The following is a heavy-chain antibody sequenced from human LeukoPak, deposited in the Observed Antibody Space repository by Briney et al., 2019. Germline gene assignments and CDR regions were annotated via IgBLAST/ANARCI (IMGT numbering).Heavy chain of an antibody. V-gene: IGHV3-30*18. CDR1: GFTFSIYG. D-gene: IGHD3-22*01. CDR2: ISYDGSNK. Sequence: GGSLRLSCAASGFTFSIYGMHWVRQAPGKGLEWVAFISYDGSNKYYADSVKGRFTISRDHSKNTLYLQMTSLRAEDTALYLCSKDPWQSGHYYDSSGQFDYWGQGTLVTVSS. CDR3: SKDPWQSGHYYDSSGQFDY. J-gene: IGHJ4*02.